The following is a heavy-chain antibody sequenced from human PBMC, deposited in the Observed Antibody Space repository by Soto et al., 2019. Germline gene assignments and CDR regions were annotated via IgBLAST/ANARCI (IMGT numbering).Heavy chain of an antibody. CDR3: AKSGKFGGVIPPVDY. D-gene: IGHD3-16*02. CDR1: GFTFISHG. J-gene: IGHJ4*02. CDR2: IWYDGDKK. Sequence: GGPLRLPCTVAGFTFISHGRHRVRQAPGKGLEWGAVIWYDGDKKYYVDSVKGRFTISRDNSKNTLYLQMNSLRAEDTAVYYRAKSGKFGGVIPPVDYWGQGTLVTVSS. V-gene: IGHV3-33*06.